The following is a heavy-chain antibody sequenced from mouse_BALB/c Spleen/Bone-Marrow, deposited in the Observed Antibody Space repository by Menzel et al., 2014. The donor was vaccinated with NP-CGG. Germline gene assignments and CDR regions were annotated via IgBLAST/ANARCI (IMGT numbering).Heavy chain of an antibody. CDR3: ARAYYVNYDAMDY. CDR1: GYTFSSYW. D-gene: IGHD2-10*01. Sequence: VKLQESGAELMKPGASMEISCKATGYTFSSYWIEWVKQRPGHGLEWIGEILPGSGSTNYNERFKGKATFTADTSSNTAYMQLSSLTSEDSAVYYCARAYYVNYDAMDYWGQGTSVTVSS. CDR2: ILPGSGST. V-gene: IGHV1-9*01. J-gene: IGHJ4*01.